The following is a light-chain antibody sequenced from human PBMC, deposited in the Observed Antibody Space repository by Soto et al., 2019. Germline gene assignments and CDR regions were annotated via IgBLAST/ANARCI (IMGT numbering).Light chain of an antibody. J-gene: IGKJ1*01. CDR2: GAS. CDR3: PQSYTTPRT. Sequence: DIQMTHSPSSLSASVGDRVTITCRASQSISSHLNWYQQKAGKAPKLLISGASSLESGVPSRFSGSGSGTDFTLTISSLQPEDFATYYCPQSYTTPRTFGQGTKVEIK. V-gene: IGKV1-39*01. CDR1: QSISSH.